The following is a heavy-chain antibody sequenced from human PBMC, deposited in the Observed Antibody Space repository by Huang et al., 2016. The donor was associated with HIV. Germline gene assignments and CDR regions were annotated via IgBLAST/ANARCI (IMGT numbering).Heavy chain of an antibody. CDR2: INPGVHS. V-gene: IGHV4-34*02. J-gene: IGHJ6*03. Sequence: QVRLEQWGEGVVKPSDTLSLTCAVYGASFTTYFWSWIRQSSVQGLQWSGEINPGVHSNYNPVFQSRVIISVDTPKNQCALSPRDTTAADAAIYYCARLPTPSYYDTWSLSPVEEDFFYFNMDLWGRGTPVIVSS. CDR3: ARLPTPSYYDTWSLSPVEEDFFYFNMDL. CDR1: GASFTTYF. D-gene: IGHD3-3*01.